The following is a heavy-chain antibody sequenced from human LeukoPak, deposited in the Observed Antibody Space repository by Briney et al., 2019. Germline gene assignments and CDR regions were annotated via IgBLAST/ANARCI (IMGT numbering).Heavy chain of an antibody. CDR1: GYTLTNYY. Sequence: RASVKVSCKASGYTLTNYYIHWVRQAPGQGLEWMGISNPNGGSTSYAQQFQGRVTMTRDTSTSTVYMELTSLRSEDTALYYCARLTRSGTAFDIWGQGTMVTVSS. CDR3: ARLTRSGTAFDI. J-gene: IGHJ3*02. D-gene: IGHD3-3*01. V-gene: IGHV1-46*01. CDR2: SNPNGGST.